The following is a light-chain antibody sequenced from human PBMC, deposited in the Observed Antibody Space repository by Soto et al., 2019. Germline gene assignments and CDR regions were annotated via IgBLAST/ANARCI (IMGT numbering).Light chain of an antibody. CDR2: VGAGGIVG. CDR3: GADHGSGSNFVWV. V-gene: IGLV9-49*01. J-gene: IGLJ3*02. Sequence: QLVLTQPPSAIASLGASVTLTCTLSSGYSNYKVDWYQQRPGKGPRFVMRVGAGGIVGSKGDGIPDRFSVLGSGLNRDLTIKNIQEEDESDYHCGADHGSGSNFVWVFGGGTQLTVL. CDR1: SGYSNYK.